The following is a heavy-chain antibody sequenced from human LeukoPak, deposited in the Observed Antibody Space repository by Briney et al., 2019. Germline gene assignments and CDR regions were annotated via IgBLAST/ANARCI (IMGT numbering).Heavy chain of an antibody. CDR2: IYYSGST. Sequence: SETLSLTCTVSGGSISSSSYYWGWIRQPPGKGLEWIGSIYYSGSTYYNPSLKSRVTISVDTSKNQFSLKLSSVTAADTAVYYCARRGSEWLLSMYFDYWGQGTLVTVSS. CDR3: ARRGSEWLLSMYFDY. V-gene: IGHV4-39*01. D-gene: IGHD3-3*01. J-gene: IGHJ4*02. CDR1: GGSISSSSYY.